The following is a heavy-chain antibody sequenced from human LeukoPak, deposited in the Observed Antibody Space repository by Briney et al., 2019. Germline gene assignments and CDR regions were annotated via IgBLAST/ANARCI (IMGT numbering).Heavy chain of an antibody. CDR2: IYYSGST. Sequence: SETLSLTCTVSGGPISSGDYYWSWIRQPPGKGLEWIGYIYYSGSTYYNPSLKSRVTISVDTSKNQFSLKLSSVTAADTAVYYCARGNSGYEGFDYWGQGTLVTVSS. V-gene: IGHV4-30-4*01. CDR3: ARGNSGYEGFDY. CDR1: GGPISSGDYY. D-gene: IGHD5-12*01. J-gene: IGHJ4*02.